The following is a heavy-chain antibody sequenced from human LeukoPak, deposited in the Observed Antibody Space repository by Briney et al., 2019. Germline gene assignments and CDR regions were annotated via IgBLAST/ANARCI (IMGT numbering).Heavy chain of an antibody. CDR3: ARRLYCSGSSCHTGPDAFDI. V-gene: IGHV3-30*02. J-gene: IGHJ3*02. D-gene: IGHD2-2*02. CDR2: IRYDGSNK. CDR1: GFTFSSYG. Sequence: PGGSLRLSCAASGFTFSSYGMHWVRQAPGKGLEWVAFIRYDGSNKYYADSVKGRFTISRDNSKNTLYLQMNSLRAEDTAVYYCARRLYCSGSSCHTGPDAFDIWGQGTMVTVSS.